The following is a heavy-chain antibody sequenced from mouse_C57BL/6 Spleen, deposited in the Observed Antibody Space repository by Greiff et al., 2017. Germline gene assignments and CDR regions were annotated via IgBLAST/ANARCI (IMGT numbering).Heavy chain of an antibody. J-gene: IGHJ2*01. CDR3: ARSFDYDRGLDY. Sequence: VQLQQSGAELVKPGASVKMSCKASGYTFTSYWITWVKQRPGQGLEWIGDIYPGSGSTNYNEKFKSKATLTVDTSSSTAYMQLSSLTSEDSAVYYCARSFDYDRGLDYWGQGTTLTVSS. CDR2: IYPGSGST. D-gene: IGHD2-4*01. V-gene: IGHV1-55*01. CDR1: GYTFTSYW.